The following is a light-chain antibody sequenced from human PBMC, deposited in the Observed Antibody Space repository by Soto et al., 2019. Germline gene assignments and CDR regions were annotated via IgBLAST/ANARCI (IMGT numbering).Light chain of an antibody. V-gene: IGKV1-5*03. Sequence: DIQMTQSPSTLSASVGDRVTITCRASQNVNGWLAWYQQKPGKAPRLLINKASTLESGVPSRFSGRGFGTEFPLTISSLQTDDFATYYCQQYDTRCTFDQGTKVDI. CDR2: KAS. CDR3: QQYDTRCT. CDR1: QNVNGW. J-gene: IGKJ1*01.